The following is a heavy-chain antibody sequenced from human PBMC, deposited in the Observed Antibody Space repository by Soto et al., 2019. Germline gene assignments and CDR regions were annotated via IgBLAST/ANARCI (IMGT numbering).Heavy chain of an antibody. CDR2: ISGSGDST. J-gene: IGHJ4*02. CDR1: GFTFSSYA. CDR3: AKRRSGSQFDY. D-gene: IGHD1-26*01. V-gene: IGHV3-23*01. Sequence: EVQRLESGGSLVQPGGSLTLSCAASGFTFSSYAMSWVRQAPGKGLEWVSIISGSGDSTYYADSMKGWSTISRDNSKNTLYLQMNSLRAEDTAIYYCAKRRSGSQFDYWGQGTLVTVSS.